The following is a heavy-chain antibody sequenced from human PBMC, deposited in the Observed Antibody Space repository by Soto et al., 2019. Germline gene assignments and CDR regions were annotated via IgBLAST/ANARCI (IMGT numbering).Heavy chain of an antibody. CDR1: GFTFSGYS. CDR3: AREDILGARSFDY. Sequence: LRLSCAASGFTFSGYSVNWVRQAPGKGLEWVSYISSGSKTIYYAESVKGRFTVSRDNARNSQYLQMNSLRDEDTAVYYCAREDILGARSFDYWGQGTLVTVSS. CDR2: ISSGSKTI. D-gene: IGHD1-26*01. J-gene: IGHJ4*02. V-gene: IGHV3-48*02.